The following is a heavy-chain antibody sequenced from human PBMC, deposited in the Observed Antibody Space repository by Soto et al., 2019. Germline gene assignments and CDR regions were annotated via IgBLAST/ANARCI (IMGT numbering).Heavy chain of an antibody. J-gene: IGHJ6*03. CDR1: GGSISSYY. Sequence: SETLSLTCTVSGGSISSYYWSWIRQPPGKGLEWIGYIYYSGSTNYNPSLKSRVTISVDTSKNQFSLKLSSVTAADTAVYYCARVASFLPAAHSGSDTPLYYYYYYMDVWGKGTTVTVSS. CDR3: ARVASFLPAAHSGSDTPLYYYYYYMDV. V-gene: IGHV4-59*01. D-gene: IGHD2-2*01. CDR2: IYYSGST.